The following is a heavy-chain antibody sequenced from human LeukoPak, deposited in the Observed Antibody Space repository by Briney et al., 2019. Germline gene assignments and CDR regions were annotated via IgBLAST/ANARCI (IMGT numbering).Heavy chain of an antibody. D-gene: IGHD2-2*01. J-gene: IGHJ4*02. CDR1: GFTFSSYN. CDR2: ISSSSGTI. Sequence: PGGSLRLSCAASGFTFSSYNMNWVRQAPGKGLEWVSYISSSSGTIYYADSVKGRFTISRDNAKNSLYLQMNSLRAEDTAVYYCAKHSTSFDYWGQGTLVTVSS. CDR3: AKHSTSFDY. V-gene: IGHV3-48*04.